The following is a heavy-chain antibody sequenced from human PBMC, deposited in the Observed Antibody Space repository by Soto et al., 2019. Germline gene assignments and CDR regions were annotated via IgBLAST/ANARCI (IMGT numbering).Heavy chain of an antibody. D-gene: IGHD2-2*01. CDR3: AAVEMPYMGLDY. J-gene: IGHJ4*02. V-gene: IGHV3-53*01. Sequence: GGSLRLSCAASGFTVSSNYMSWVRQAPGKGLEWVSVIYSGGSTYYADSVKGRFTISRDNSKNTLYRQMNSLRAEETAVYYCAAVEMPYMGLDYWGQGTLVTVSS. CDR2: IYSGGST. CDR1: GFTVSSNY.